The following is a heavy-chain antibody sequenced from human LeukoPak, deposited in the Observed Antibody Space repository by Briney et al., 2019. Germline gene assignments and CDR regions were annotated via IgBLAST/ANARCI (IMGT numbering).Heavy chain of an antibody. D-gene: IGHD6-6*01. V-gene: IGHV3-30*18. Sequence: GGSLRLSCAASGFTFSSYGMHWVRQAPGKGLEWVAVISYDGSNKYYADSVKGRFTISRDNSKNTLYLQMNRLRAEDTAVYYCTKEKYGRRALNYWGQGTLVTVSS. CDR1: GFTFSSYG. CDR2: ISYDGSNK. CDR3: TKEKYGRRALNY. J-gene: IGHJ4*02.